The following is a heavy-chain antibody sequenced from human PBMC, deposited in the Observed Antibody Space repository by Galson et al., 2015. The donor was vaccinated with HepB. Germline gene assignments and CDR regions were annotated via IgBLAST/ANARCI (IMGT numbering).Heavy chain of an antibody. CDR3: AREADENVRGVTGDGFDY. CDR1: GFTFSNYN. V-gene: IGHV3-21*01. J-gene: IGHJ4*02. Sequence: SLRLSCAASGFTFSNYNINWVRQAPGKGLEWVSSICSSSSYFSYADSVRGRFTISRDNAENSVFLQMNSLRAEDTAISYCAREADENVRGVTGDGFDYWGQGTLVTVSA. D-gene: IGHD3-10*01. CDR2: ICSSSSYF.